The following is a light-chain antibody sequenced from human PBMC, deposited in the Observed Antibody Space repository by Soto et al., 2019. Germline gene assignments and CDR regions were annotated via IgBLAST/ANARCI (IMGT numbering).Light chain of an antibody. CDR3: QQYYSFPIT. Sequence: EIVLTQSPGTLSLSPGERATLSCRASQSVTSSYLAWYQQKPGQAPRLLIYAASTRATGIPARFSGSGSGTKFTLTISSLQSEDFATYYCQQYYSFPITFGGGTKVDIK. J-gene: IGKJ4*01. CDR2: AAS. CDR1: QSVTSSY. V-gene: IGKV3-20*01.